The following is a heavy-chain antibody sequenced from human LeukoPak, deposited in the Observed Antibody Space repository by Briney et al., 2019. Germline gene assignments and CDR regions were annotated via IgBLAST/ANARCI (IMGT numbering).Heavy chain of an antibody. V-gene: IGHV3-66*01. CDR3: AREDYYFDSSGTHYFDY. D-gene: IGHD3-22*01. CDR1: GFSFRSYW. J-gene: IGHJ4*02. Sequence: PGGSLRLSCAASGFSFRSYWMSWVRQAPGKGLEWVSVIYSGGSTYYADSVKGRFTISRDDSKSTVYLQMNSLRAEDTAVYYCAREDYYFDSSGTHYFDYWGQGTLVTVSS. CDR2: IYSGGST.